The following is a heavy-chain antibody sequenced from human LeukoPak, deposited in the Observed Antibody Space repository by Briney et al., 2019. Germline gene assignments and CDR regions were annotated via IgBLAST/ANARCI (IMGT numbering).Heavy chain of an antibody. CDR3: AREATHCSGGSCSFDD. CDR1: GFTFSSFG. D-gene: IGHD2-15*01. CDR2: ISYDGSNK. V-gene: IGHV3-30*03. Sequence: PGGSLRLSCAASGFTFSSFGMHWVRQAPGRGLQWVAVISYDGSNKYYADSVKGRFTISRDNFKNTLYLQVNSLRAEDTAVYYCAREATHCSGGSCSFDDCGQGTLVTVSS. J-gene: IGHJ4*02.